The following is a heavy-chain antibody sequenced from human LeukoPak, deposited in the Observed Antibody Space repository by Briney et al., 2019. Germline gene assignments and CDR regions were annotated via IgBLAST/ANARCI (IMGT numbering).Heavy chain of an antibody. CDR1: GGSISSGSYY. D-gene: IGHD3-22*01. CDR3: ARRSDYYDSSGYLYYFDY. J-gene: IGHJ4*02. V-gene: IGHV4-61*02. CDR2: IYTSGST. Sequence: SQTLSLTCTVSGGSISSGSYYWSWIRQPAGKGLEWIGRIYTSGSTNYNPSLKSRVTISVDTSKNQFSLKLSSVTAADTAVYYCARRSDYYDSSGYLYYFDYWGQGTLVTVSS.